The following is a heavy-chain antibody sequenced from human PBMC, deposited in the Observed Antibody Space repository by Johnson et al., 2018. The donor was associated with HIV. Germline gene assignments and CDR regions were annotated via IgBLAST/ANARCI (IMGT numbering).Heavy chain of an antibody. J-gene: IGHJ3*02. CDR2: IGTAGDT. Sequence: VQLVESGGGLVKPGGSLRLSCAASGFTFSSYDMHWVRQATGQGLEWVSSIGTAGDTYYQGSVKCRFTISSENAKNSLYLTMNILRAGYTAEYYCARGYYYDSSGYPDAFDIWGQGTMVTVSS. V-gene: IGHV3-13*01. CDR1: GFTFSSYD. D-gene: IGHD3-22*01. CDR3: ARGYYYDSSGYPDAFDI.